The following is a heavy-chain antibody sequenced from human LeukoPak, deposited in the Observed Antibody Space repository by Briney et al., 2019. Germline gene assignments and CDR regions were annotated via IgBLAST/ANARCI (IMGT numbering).Heavy chain of an antibody. D-gene: IGHD2-8*01. CDR3: ARVPPQSRTNGVFAYYYYGMDV. V-gene: IGHV1-69*13. CDR1: GGTFSSYA. CDR2: IIPIFGTA. J-gene: IGHJ6*02. Sequence: GASVKVSCKASGGTFSSYAISWVRQAPGQGLGWMGGIIPIFGTANYAQKFQGRVTITADESTSTAYMELSSLRSEDTAVYYCARVPPQSRTNGVFAYYYYGMDVWGQGTTVTVSS.